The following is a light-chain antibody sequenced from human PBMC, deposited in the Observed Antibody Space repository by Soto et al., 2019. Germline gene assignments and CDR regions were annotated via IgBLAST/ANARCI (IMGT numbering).Light chain of an antibody. J-gene: IGKJ1*01. Sequence: PPTLYPSVEDKVKSKCRASQTISNWLAWYQQKSGKAPKLLIYDVSILQSGVPSRFSGSGYGTEFTLTISNLQPEDFVTYYCLQHNSFPRTFGQGTKVDI. V-gene: IGKV1-5*01. CDR1: QTISNW. CDR2: DVS. CDR3: LQHNSFPRT.